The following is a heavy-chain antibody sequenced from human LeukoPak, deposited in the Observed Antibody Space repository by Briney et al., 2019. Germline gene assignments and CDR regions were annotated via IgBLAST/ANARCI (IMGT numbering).Heavy chain of an antibody. Sequence: SETLSLTCTVSGYSISSGYYWGWIRQPPGKGLEWIGSIYHSGSTYYNPSLKSRVTISVDTSKNQFSLKLSSVTAADTAVYYCARGRITMIVVVGNNWFDPWGQGTLVTVSS. D-gene: IGHD3-22*01. J-gene: IGHJ5*02. CDR3: ARGRITMIVVVGNNWFDP. CDR2: IYHSGST. V-gene: IGHV4-38-2*02. CDR1: GYSISSGYY.